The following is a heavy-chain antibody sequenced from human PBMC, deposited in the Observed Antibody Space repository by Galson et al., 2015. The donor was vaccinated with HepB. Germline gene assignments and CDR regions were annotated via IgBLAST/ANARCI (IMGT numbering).Heavy chain of an antibody. V-gene: IGHV1-18*01. CDR3: ARVGITIFGVVRRPDY. CDR1: GYTFTSYG. J-gene: IGHJ4*02. CDR2: ISAYNGNT. D-gene: IGHD3-3*01. Sequence: SVKVSCKASGYTFTSYGISWVRQAPGQGLEWMGWISAYNGNTNYAQKLQGRVTMTTDTSTSTAYMELRSLRSDDTAVYYCARVGITIFGVVRRPDYWGQGTLVTVSS.